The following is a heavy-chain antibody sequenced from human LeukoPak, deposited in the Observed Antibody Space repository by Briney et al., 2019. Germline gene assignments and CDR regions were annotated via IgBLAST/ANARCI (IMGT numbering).Heavy chain of an antibody. CDR2: INHSGST. D-gene: IGHD3-10*01. CDR1: GGSVSSGVYF. CDR3: ARGSSTLGVYFDY. Sequence: SQTLSLTCTVSGGSVSSGVYFWTWIRQPPGKGLEWMGEINHSGSTNYNPSLKSRVTISVDTSKNQFSLKLSSVTAADTAVYYCARGSSTLGVYFDYWGQGTLVTVSS. J-gene: IGHJ4*02. V-gene: IGHV4-30-2*01.